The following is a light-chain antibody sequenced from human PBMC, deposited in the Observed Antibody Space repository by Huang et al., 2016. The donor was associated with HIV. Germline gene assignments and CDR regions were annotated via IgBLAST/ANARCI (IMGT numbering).Light chain of an antibody. CDR1: QSISTD. CDR2: GAS. CDR3: QQYNNWPPYT. V-gene: IGKV3-15*01. J-gene: IGKJ2*01. Sequence: EIVMTQSPATLSVSPGERATLSCRASQSISTDLAWYQQKPGQPPRLLIYGASTRATAIASRFSGSGSGTEFTLTISSPGSEDSAVYYSQQYNNWPPYTFGQGTKLEVK.